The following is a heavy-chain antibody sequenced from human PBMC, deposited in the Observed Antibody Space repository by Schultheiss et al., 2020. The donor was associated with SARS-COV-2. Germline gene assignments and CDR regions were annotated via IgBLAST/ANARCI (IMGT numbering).Heavy chain of an antibody. CDR1: GFTFSDYY. D-gene: IGHD1-1*01. Sequence: GESLKISCAASGFTFSDYYMRWIRQAPGKGLEWVGFIRYKGYGGTTEYAASVKGRFSISRDDSKSIAYLQMNSLKTEDTAVYYCTRDPNDLAYFSPSLQEGYYFDYWGQGTLVTVSS. CDR3: TRDPNDLAYFSPSLQEGYYFDY. J-gene: IGHJ4*02. V-gene: IGHV3-49*03. CDR2: IRYKGYGGTT.